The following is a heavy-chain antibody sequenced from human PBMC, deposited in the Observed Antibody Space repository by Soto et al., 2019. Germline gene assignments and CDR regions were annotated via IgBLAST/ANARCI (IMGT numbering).Heavy chain of an antibody. D-gene: IGHD2-2*01. V-gene: IGHV1-46*01. CDR3: ARALINCSGTTCRHNFGMDV. Sequence: QVLLVQSGAGVKKPGASVKVSCKASGYTLTSYYMHWVRQAPGQGLEWMGIINPRGGDTAYAQKFQGRVTMTRDTSTSTVYMELSSLRSEDTAVYYCARALINCSGTTCRHNFGMDVWGQGTRVTVSS. CDR2: INPRGGDT. CDR1: GYTLTSYY. J-gene: IGHJ6*02.